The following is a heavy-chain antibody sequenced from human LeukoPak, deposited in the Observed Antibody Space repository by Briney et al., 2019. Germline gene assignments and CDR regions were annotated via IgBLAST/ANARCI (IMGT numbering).Heavy chain of an antibody. J-gene: IGHJ4*02. V-gene: IGHV3-21*01. CDR3: ARGVGTVVTPGDY. D-gene: IGHD4-23*01. Sequence: GGSVRLSCAASGFTFSSYSMSWVRQAPGKGLEWVSSISSSSSYIYQADSVKGRFTISRDNAKNSLYLQMNSLRAEDTAVYYCARGVGTVVTPGDYWGQGTLVTVSS. CDR1: GFTFSSYS. CDR2: ISSSSSYI.